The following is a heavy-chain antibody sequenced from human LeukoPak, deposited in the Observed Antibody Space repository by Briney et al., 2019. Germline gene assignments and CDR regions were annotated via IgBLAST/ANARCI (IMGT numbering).Heavy chain of an antibody. CDR1: GGSFSGYS. D-gene: IGHD5-24*01. CDR2: INYSGST. Sequence: SETLSLTCAVYGGSFSGYSWSWIRQSPGKGLEWIGEINYSGSTNSNPSLKSRVTISVDTSKNQFSLKLTSATAADTAVYYCARLDGQNYSPDYWGQGALVAVSS. CDR3: ARLDGQNYSPDY. V-gene: IGHV4-34*01. J-gene: IGHJ4*02.